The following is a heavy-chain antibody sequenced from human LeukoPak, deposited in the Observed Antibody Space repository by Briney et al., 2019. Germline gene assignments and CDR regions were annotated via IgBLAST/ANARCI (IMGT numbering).Heavy chain of an antibody. CDR2: IYYSGST. Sequence: SETLSLTCTVSGGSISSYYWSWIRQPPGKGLEWIGYIYYSGSTNYNPSLKSRVTISVDTSKNQFSLKLSSVTAADTAVYYCARDIGGLLWFGESVYGMDVWGQGTTVTVSS. D-gene: IGHD3-10*01. CDR3: ARDIGGLLWFGESVYGMDV. CDR1: GGSISSYY. V-gene: IGHV4-59*12. J-gene: IGHJ6*02.